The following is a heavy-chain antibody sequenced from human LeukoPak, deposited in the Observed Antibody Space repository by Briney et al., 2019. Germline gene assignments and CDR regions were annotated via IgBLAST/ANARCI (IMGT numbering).Heavy chain of an antibody. V-gene: IGHV1-69*04. D-gene: IGHD1-20*01. CDR2: IIPILGIA. CDR3: ARARYNWNDVLYYFDY. CDR1: GGTFSSYA. Sequence: ASVKVSCKASGGTFSSYAISWVRQAPGQGLEWMGRIIPILGIANYAQKFQGRVTITADKSTSTAYMELSSLRSEDTAVYYCARARYNWNDVLYYFDYWGQGTLVTVSS. J-gene: IGHJ4*02.